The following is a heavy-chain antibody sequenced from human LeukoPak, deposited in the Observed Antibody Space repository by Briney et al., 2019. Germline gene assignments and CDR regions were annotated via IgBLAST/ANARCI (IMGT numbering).Heavy chain of an antibody. Sequence: PGGSLRLSCAASGFTFDDYTMHWVRQAPGKGLEWVSLISWDGGSTYYADSVKGRFTISRDNSKNSLYLQMNSLRTEDTALYYCAKGGTYYEGYGMDVWGQGTTVTVSS. CDR1: GFTFDDYT. J-gene: IGHJ6*02. D-gene: IGHD3-22*01. CDR2: ISWDGGST. CDR3: AKGGTYYEGYGMDV. V-gene: IGHV3-43*01.